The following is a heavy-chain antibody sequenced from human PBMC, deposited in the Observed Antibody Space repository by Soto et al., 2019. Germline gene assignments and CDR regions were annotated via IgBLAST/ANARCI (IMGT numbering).Heavy chain of an antibody. J-gene: IGHJ4*02. CDR2: ISGGGST. V-gene: IGHV3-23*01. Sequence: GGSLRLSCAASGFTFSNYAMSWVRQAPGKGLEWVSVISGGGSTYYADSVKGRFTISRDNSKNTLYLQLNSLRVEDTAVYYCAKVVVAVHNYFDYWGQGALVTVSS. CDR3: AKVVVAVHNYFDY. D-gene: IGHD2-15*01. CDR1: GFTFSNYA.